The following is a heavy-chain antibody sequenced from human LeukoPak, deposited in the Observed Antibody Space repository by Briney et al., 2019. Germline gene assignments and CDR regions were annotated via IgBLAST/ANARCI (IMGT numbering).Heavy chain of an antibody. J-gene: IGHJ4*02. CDR2: IDPTDSHT. CDR1: GYSFTNYW. V-gene: IGHV5-10-1*01. D-gene: IGHD2-2*02. Sequence: GESLKISCEGSGYSFTNYWISWVRQMPGEGLEWMGRIDPTDSHTTYSPSFQGHVTISADKSISTAYLQWSSLKASDTAMYFCARHYTDGEDYWGQGTLVTVSS. CDR3: ARHYTDGEDY.